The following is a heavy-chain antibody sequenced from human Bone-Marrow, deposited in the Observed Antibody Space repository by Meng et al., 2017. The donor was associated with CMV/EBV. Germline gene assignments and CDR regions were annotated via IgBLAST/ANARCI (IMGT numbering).Heavy chain of an antibody. J-gene: IGHJ4*02. CDR3: ARMVRNVWSGYSFDY. D-gene: IGHD3-3*01. Sequence: GGSLRLSCAASGFTFSSYWMSWVRQAPGKGLEWVANIKQDGSEKYYVDSVKGRFTISRDNAKNSLYLQMNSLRAEDTAVYYCARMVRNVWSGYSFDYWGQRTLVTVSS. V-gene: IGHV3-7*01. CDR2: IKQDGSEK. CDR1: GFTFSSYW.